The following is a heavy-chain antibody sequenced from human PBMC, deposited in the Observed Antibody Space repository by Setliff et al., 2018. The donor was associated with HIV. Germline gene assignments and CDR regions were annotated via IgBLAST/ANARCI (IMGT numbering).Heavy chain of an antibody. Sequence: SETLSLTCTVSGGSINSRSYYWAWIRQPPGKGLEWVASIYFSGTPYYNPSLKNRVTISVDTSKNQFSLRLNSVTAADTAVYYCASDISPDDGYNRLHYFDYWGQGTLVTVSS. CDR2: IYFSGTP. V-gene: IGHV4-39*01. CDR3: ASDISPDDGYNRLHYFDY. CDR1: GGSINSRSYY. D-gene: IGHD5-12*01. J-gene: IGHJ4*02.